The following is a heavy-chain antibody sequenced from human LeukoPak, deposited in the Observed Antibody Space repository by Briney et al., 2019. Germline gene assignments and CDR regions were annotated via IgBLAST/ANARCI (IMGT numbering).Heavy chain of an antibody. Sequence: GGSLRLSCAASGFTFSSYSMNWVRQAPGKGLEWVSCISSSRSYIYYADSVKGRFTISRDNAKNSLYLQMNSLRAEDTAMYYCARDALGEAFDIWGQGTMVTVSS. V-gene: IGHV3-21*01. D-gene: IGHD3-16*01. CDR1: GFTFSSYS. CDR2: ISSSRSYI. J-gene: IGHJ3*02. CDR3: ARDALGEAFDI.